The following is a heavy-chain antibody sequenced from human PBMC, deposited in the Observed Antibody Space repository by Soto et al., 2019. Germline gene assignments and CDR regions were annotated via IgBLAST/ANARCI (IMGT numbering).Heavy chain of an antibody. CDR1: GFTFSSYA. Sequence: GGSLRLSCAASGFTFSSYAMSWVRQAPGKGLEWVSAISGSGGSTYYADSVKGRFTISRDNSKNTLYLQMNSLRAEDTAVYYCVESSGVYYSYYGMDVWGQGTTVTVSS. CDR2: ISGSGGST. D-gene: IGHD6-19*01. J-gene: IGHJ6*02. V-gene: IGHV3-23*01. CDR3: VESSGVYYSYYGMDV.